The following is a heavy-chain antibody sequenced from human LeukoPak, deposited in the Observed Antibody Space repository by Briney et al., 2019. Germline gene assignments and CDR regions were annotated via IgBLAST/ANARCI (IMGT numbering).Heavy chain of an antibody. CDR1: GGSISSGGYY. Sequence: SETLSLTCTVSGGSISSGGYYWSWIRQHPGKGLEWIGYIYYSGSTYYNPSLKSRVTISVDASKNQFSLKLSSVTAADTAVYYCARDLGREFDYWGQGTLVTVSS. J-gene: IGHJ4*02. V-gene: IGHV4-31*03. CDR3: ARDLGREFDY. CDR2: IYYSGST. D-gene: IGHD3-16*01.